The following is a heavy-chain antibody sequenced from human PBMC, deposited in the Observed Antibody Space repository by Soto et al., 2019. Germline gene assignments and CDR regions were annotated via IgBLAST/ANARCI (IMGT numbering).Heavy chain of an antibody. CDR2: ISAYNGNT. CDR3: ARCGRCTRVRGVWGAWFGP. J-gene: IGHJ5*02. V-gene: IGHV1-18*01. Sequence: QVQLVQSGAEVKKPGASVKVSCKASGYTFTSYGISWVRQAPGQGLEWMGWISAYNGNTNYAQKLQGRVTMTTDTXXDXAXKELRSRRSDDTAVYYCARCGRCTRVRGVWGAWFGPWGQGTLVTVSS. CDR1: GYTFTSYG. D-gene: IGHD3-10*01.